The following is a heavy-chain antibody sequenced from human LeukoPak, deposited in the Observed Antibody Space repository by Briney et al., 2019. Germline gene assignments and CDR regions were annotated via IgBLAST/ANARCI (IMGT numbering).Heavy chain of an antibody. D-gene: IGHD6-13*01. Sequence: SVKVSCKASGGTFSSYAISWVRQAPGQGLEWMGGIIPTFGTANYARKFQGRVTITADKSTSTAYMELSSLRSEDTAVYYCARGGIAAAGRFDYWGQGTLVTVSS. CDR2: IIPTFGTA. J-gene: IGHJ4*02. V-gene: IGHV1-69*06. CDR3: ARGGIAAAGRFDY. CDR1: GGTFSSYA.